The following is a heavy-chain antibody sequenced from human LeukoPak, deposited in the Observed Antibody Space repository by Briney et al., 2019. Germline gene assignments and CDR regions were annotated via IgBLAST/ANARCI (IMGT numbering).Heavy chain of an antibody. CDR3: ARELVDTAMVAVYYYYGMDV. D-gene: IGHD5-18*01. CDR2: ISSSGSTI. Sequence: GGSLRLSCAASGFTFSDYYMSWIRQAPGKGLEWVSYISSSGSTIYYADSVKGRFTISRDNSKNTLYLQMNSLRAEDTAVYYCARELVDTAMVAVYYYYGMDVWGQGTTVTVSS. CDR1: GFTFSDYY. J-gene: IGHJ6*02. V-gene: IGHV3-11*04.